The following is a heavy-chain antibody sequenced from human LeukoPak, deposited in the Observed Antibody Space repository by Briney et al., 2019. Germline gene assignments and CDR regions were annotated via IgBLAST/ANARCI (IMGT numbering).Heavy chain of an antibody. CDR1: GFTFSDYY. D-gene: IGHD1-7*01. Sequence: PGGSLRLSCAASGFTFSDYYMSWIRQAPGKGLEWVSYISSSGSTIYYADSVKGRFTISRDNAKNSLYLQMNSLRAEDTAVYYCARTRYSYSGTMRVYYFDYWGQGTLVTVSS. J-gene: IGHJ4*02. CDR3: ARTRYSYSGTMRVYYFDY. CDR2: ISSSGSTI. V-gene: IGHV3-11*01.